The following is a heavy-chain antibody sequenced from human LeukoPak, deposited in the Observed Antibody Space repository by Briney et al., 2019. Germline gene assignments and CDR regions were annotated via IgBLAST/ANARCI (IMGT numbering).Heavy chain of an antibody. CDR1: GFTFSSYH. Sequence: PGGSLRLSCAASGFTFSSYHMNWVRQAPGKGLEWISYLSSGSGTIYYADSVKGRFTISRDNTKNSLYLQMNSLRAEDTAVYYCAREHDILTGTGPLDYWGQGTLVTVSS. CDR2: LSSGSGTI. CDR3: AREHDILTGTGPLDY. D-gene: IGHD3-9*01. V-gene: IGHV3-48*04. J-gene: IGHJ4*02.